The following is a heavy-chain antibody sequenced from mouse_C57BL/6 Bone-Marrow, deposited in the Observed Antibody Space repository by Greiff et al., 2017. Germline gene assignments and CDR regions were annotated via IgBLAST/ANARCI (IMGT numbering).Heavy chain of an antibody. J-gene: IGHJ2*01. CDR3: ARSPIYYGNYEDY. Sequence: DVKLQESGPELVKPGASVKISCKASGYTFTDYYMNWVKQSHGKSLEWIGDINPNNGGTSYNQKFKGKATLTVDKSSSTAYMELRSLTSEDSAVYYCARSPIYYGNYEDYWGQGTTLTVSS. V-gene: IGHV1-26*01. CDR2: INPNNGGT. D-gene: IGHD2-1*01. CDR1: GYTFTDYY.